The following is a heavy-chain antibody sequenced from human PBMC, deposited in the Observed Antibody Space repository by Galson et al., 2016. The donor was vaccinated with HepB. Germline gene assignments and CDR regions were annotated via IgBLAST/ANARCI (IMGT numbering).Heavy chain of an antibody. J-gene: IGHJ5*02. CDR1: GGSINSGTYY. Sequence: SETLSLTCTVSGGSINSGTYYWGWIRQPPGKGLELIGSIYHNGGSYYNPSLKSRVTISLDTSKNQFSLNLRSVTAADTAVYYCARHQTTNTDWFDPWGQGTLVTVSS. CDR3: ARHQTTNTDWFDP. CDR2: IYHNGGS. V-gene: IGHV4-39*01. D-gene: IGHD5-12*01.